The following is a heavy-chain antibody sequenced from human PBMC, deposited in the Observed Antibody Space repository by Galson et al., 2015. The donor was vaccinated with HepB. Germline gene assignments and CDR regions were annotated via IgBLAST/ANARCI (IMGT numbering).Heavy chain of an antibody. V-gene: IGHV3-66*01. J-gene: IGHJ5*02. CDR1: GFTVSSNY. CDR2: IYSGGST. Sequence: SLRLSCAASGFTVSSNYMSWVRQAPGKGLEWVSVIYSGGSTYYADSVKGRFTISRDNSKNTLYLQMNSLRAEDTAVYYCARDSPLGGFGSSPQVSSSWYGPWGQGTLVTVSS. D-gene: IGHD6-13*01. CDR3: ARDSPLGGFGSSPQVSSSWYGP.